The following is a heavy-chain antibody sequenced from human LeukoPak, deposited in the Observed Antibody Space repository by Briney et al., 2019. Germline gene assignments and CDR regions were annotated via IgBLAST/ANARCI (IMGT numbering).Heavy chain of an antibody. Sequence: PGGSLRLSCAASGFTFSSYGMHWVRQAPGKGLEWVAFIRYDGSNKYYADSVKGRFTISRDNSKNTLYLQMNSLRPEDTAVYYCAKDGSDYYGSGSYFDYWGQGTLVTVSS. CDR3: AKDGSDYYGSGSYFDY. D-gene: IGHD3-10*01. CDR1: GFTFSSYG. V-gene: IGHV3-30*02. J-gene: IGHJ4*02. CDR2: IRYDGSNK.